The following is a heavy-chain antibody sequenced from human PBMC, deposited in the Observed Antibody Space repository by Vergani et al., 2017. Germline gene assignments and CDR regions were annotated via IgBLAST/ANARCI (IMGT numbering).Heavy chain of an antibody. CDR1: GYTFTAYY. CDR3: AREPPLTGFFDY. D-gene: IGHD3-9*01. Sequence: QVQLVQSGAEVGKPGASVKISCKASGYTFTAYYIHWVRQAPEQVLECVGVISPDGFSTFYAQKFQGRVTITRDTSTSTVYVEVTSLRSDDTAVYYCAREPPLTGFFDYWGQGTLVTVSS. J-gene: IGHJ4*02. CDR2: ISPDGFST. V-gene: IGHV1-46*03.